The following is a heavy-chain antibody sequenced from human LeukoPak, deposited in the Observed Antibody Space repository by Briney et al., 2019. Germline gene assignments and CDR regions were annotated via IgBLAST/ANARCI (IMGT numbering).Heavy chain of an antibody. CDR3: ARDGTRGGSGIYWYFDL. Sequence: GGSLRLSCAASGFTFSSYSMNWVRQAPGKGLEWVSSISSSSSYINYADSVMGRFTISRDNAKNPLYLQMNSLRAEDTAVYYCARDGTRGGSGIYWYFDLWGRGTLVTVSS. CDR2: ISSSSSYI. CDR1: GFTFSSYS. V-gene: IGHV3-21*01. J-gene: IGHJ2*01. D-gene: IGHD3-10*01.